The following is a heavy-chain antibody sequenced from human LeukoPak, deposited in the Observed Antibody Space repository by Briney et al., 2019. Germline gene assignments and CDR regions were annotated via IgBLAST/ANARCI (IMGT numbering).Heavy chain of an antibody. CDR3: ARDRNYDIAFDI. CDR1: GGTFSSYA. V-gene: IGHV1-69*06. J-gene: IGHJ3*02. CDR2: IIPIFGTA. Sequence: ASVKVSCKASGGTFSSYAISWVRQAPGQGLEWMGGIIPIFGTANYAQKFQGRVTITADKSTSTAYMELSSLRSEDTAVYYCARDRNYDIAFDIWGQGTMVTVSS. D-gene: IGHD3-16*01.